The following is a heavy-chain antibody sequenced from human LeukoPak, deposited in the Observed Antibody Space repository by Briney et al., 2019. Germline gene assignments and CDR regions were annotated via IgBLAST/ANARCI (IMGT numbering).Heavy chain of an antibody. J-gene: IGHJ4*02. V-gene: IGHV4-34*01. CDR1: GGSFSGYY. D-gene: IGHD3-22*01. CDR2: INHSGST. Sequence: SETLSLTCAVYGGSFSGYYWSWIRQPPGKGLEWIGEINHSGSTNYNPSLKSRVTIPVDTSKNQFSLKLSSVTAADTAVYYCARGGGYDSSGYYPFDYWGQGTLVTVSS. CDR3: ARGGGYDSSGYYPFDY.